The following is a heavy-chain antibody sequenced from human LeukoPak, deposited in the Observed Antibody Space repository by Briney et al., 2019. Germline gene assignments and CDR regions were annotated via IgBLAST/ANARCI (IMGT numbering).Heavy chain of an antibody. Sequence: SGPTLVNPTQTLTLTCTFSGFSLSTSGVGVGWIRQPPGKALEWLALIYWNDDKRYSPSLKSRLTITKDTSKNQVVLTMTNMDPVDTATHYCAHSGSYDFWSGYYVPDYWGQGTLVTVSS. J-gene: IGHJ4*02. CDR1: GFSLSTSGVG. D-gene: IGHD3-3*01. CDR3: AHSGSYDFWSGYYVPDY. V-gene: IGHV2-5*01. CDR2: IYWNDDK.